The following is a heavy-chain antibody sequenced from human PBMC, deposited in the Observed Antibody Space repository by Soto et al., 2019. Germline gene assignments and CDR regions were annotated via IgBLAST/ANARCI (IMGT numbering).Heavy chain of an antibody. D-gene: IGHD5-18*01. CDR1: GGSISSGDYY. CDR2: IYYSGST. CDR3: ARDDDTTMIT. V-gene: IGHV4-31*03. Sequence: SETLSLTCTVSGGSISSGDYYWTWICQHPGKGLEWIGYIYYSGSTYYNPSLKSRVTISVDTSKNQFSLKLSSVTAADTAVYYCARDDDTTMITWGQGTLVTVSS. J-gene: IGHJ5*02.